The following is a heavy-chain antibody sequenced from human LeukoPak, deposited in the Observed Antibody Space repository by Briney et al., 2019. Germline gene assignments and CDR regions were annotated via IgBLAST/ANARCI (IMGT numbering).Heavy chain of an antibody. CDR2: IIPIFGTA. D-gene: IGHD3-10*01. Sequence: SVKVSCKASGGTFSSYAISWVRQAPGQGLEWMGGIIPIFGTANYAQKFQGRVTITADESTSTAYMELSSLRSEDTAVYYCASGKRGLNWFDPWGQGTLVTVSS. J-gene: IGHJ5*02. CDR1: GGTFSSYA. V-gene: IGHV1-69*13. CDR3: ASGKRGLNWFDP.